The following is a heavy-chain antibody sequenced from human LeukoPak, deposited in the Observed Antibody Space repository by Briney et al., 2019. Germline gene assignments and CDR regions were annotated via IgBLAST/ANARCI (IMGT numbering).Heavy chain of an antibody. CDR1: GGSFSGYY. Sequence: ASETLSLTCAVYGGSFSGYYWSWIRQPPGKGLEWIGEINHSGSTNYNPSLKSRVTISVDTSKNQFSLKLSSVTAADTAVYYCARAGGSYVAVWGQGTLVTVSS. J-gene: IGHJ4*02. V-gene: IGHV4-34*01. D-gene: IGHD1-26*01. CDR2: INHSGST. CDR3: ARAGGSYVAV.